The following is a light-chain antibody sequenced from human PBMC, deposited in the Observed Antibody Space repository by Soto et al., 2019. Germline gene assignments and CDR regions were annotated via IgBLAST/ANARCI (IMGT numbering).Light chain of an antibody. V-gene: IGLV2-14*01. CDR1: SSDVGSYNY. CDR2: EVS. J-gene: IGLJ1*01. CDR3: SSYPSSRPYV. Sequence: QSVLTQPASVSGSPGQSITISCTGTSSDVGSYNYVSWYQQHPGKAPKLMIHEVSNRPSGVSNRFSGSKSGNTASLTISGLQAEDEADYYCSSYPSSRPYVLGTGTKVTGL.